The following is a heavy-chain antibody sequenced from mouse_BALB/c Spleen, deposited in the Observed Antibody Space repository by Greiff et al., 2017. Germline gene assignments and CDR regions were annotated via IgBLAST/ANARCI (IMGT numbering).Heavy chain of an antibody. J-gene: IGHJ3*01. CDR1: GYSITSDYA. Sequence: EVQLVESGPGLVKPSQSLSLTCTVTGYSITSDYAWNWIRQFPGNKLEWMGYISYSGSTSYNPSLKSRISITRDTSKNQFFLQLNSVTTEDTATYYCASITTATPFAYWGQGTLVTVSA. CDR3: ASITTATPFAY. V-gene: IGHV3-2*02. CDR2: ISYSGST. D-gene: IGHD1-2*01.